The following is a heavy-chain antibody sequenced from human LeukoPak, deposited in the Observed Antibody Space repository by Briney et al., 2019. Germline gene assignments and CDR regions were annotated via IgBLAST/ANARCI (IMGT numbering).Heavy chain of an antibody. D-gene: IGHD3-10*01. V-gene: IGHV5-51*01. CDR2: IYPGDSDT. CDR3: ARSPHMVRGVFDY. CDR1: GYSFTSYW. J-gene: IGHJ4*02. Sequence: PGESLKISCKGSGYSFTSYWIGWVRQLPGKGLEWMGIIYPGDSDTRYSPSFQGQVTISADKSISTAYLQWSSLKASDTAMYYCARSPHMVRGVFDYWGQGTLVTVSS.